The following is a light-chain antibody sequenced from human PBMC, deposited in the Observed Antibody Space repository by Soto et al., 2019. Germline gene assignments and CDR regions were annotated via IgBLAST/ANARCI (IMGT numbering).Light chain of an antibody. Sequence: SSELTQPPSVSVAPGQTATFTCGADNIGSKSVHWYHKKPGQAPLLVVFSDSDRPPGIPARFSAFNSGNTAILTISMVEDGDEADYYCHGWYISSDQVVVGGGTKLTVL. CDR1: NIGSKS. J-gene: IGLJ2*01. V-gene: IGLV3-21*02. CDR2: SDS. CDR3: HGWYISSDQVV.